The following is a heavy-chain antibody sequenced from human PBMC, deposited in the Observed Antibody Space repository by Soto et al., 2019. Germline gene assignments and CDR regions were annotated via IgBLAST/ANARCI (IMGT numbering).Heavy chain of an antibody. V-gene: IGHV3-23*01. CDR2: ISGSGGST. CDR3: AKTESSSPYYYGRDV. CDR1: GFTFSSYA. Sequence: GGSLRLSCAASGFTFSSYAMSWVRQAPGKGLEWVSAISGSGGSTYYADSVKGRFTISRDNSKNTLYLQMNSLRAEDTAVYYCAKTESSSPYYYGRDVWGQGTRVTVPS. D-gene: IGHD6-6*01. J-gene: IGHJ6*02.